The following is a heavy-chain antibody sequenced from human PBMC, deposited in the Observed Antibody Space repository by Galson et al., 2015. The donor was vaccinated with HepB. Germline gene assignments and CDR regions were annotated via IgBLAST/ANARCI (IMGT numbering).Heavy chain of an antibody. Sequence: SLRLSCAASGFTVSSNYMSWVRQAPGKGLEWVSVIYSGGSTYYADSVKGRFTSSRDNSKNTLYLQMNSLRAGDTAVYYCARDSRSDYMDVWGKGTTVTVSS. CDR2: IYSGGST. CDR1: GFTVSSNY. J-gene: IGHJ6*03. V-gene: IGHV3-53*01. CDR3: ARDSRSDYMDV.